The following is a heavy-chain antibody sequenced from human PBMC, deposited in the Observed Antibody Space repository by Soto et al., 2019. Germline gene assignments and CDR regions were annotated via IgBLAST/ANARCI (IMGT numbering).Heavy chain of an antibody. CDR1: GFTFSSYA. V-gene: IGHV3-23*01. J-gene: IGHJ4*02. CDR2: ISGSGGST. CDR3: AKGSSGGYDFRSYYFDY. Sequence: QSGGSLRLSCAASGFTFSSYAMSWVRQAPGKGLEWVSAISGSGGSTYYADSVKGRFTISRDNSKNTLYLQMNSLRAEDTAVYYCAKGSSGGYDFRSYYFDYWGQGTLVTVSS. D-gene: IGHD5-12*01.